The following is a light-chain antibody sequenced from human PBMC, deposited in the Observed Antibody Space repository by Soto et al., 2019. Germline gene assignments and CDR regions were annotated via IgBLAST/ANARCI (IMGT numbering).Light chain of an antibody. J-gene: IGKJ5*01. CDR2: DAS. V-gene: IGKV1-5*01. Sequence: GDRVTITCRASQSISSWLAWYQQKPGKAPKLLIYDASSLESGVPSRFSGSGSGTEFTLTISSLQPDDFATYYCQHFNSYPITFGQGTRLEIK. CDR3: QHFNSYPIT. CDR1: QSISSW.